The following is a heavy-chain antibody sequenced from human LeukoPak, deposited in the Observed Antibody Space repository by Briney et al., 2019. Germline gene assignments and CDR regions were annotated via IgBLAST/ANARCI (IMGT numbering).Heavy chain of an antibody. Sequence: PSETLSLTCTVSGASISSYYWSWIRQPPGKGLEWIGDVGHSGSADYNPSLKSRVTVSADPSKTQFSLKLTSVTAADTAVYYCATRGDYSDTSGNSYDALDIWGQGTMVTVSS. CDR1: GASISSYY. V-gene: IGHV4-34*01. CDR2: VGHSGSA. J-gene: IGHJ3*02. CDR3: ATRGDYSDTSGNSYDALDI. D-gene: IGHD3-22*01.